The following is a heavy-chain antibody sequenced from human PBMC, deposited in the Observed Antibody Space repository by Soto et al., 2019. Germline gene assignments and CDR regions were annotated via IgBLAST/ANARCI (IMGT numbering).Heavy chain of an antibody. CDR1: GFTFTSSA. D-gene: IGHD3-3*01. V-gene: IGHV1-58*01. CDR3: AAIGLYDFWSASTYGMDV. J-gene: IGHJ6*02. CDR2: IVVGSGNT. Sequence: GASVKVSCKASGFTFTSSAVQWVRQARGQRLERIGWIVVGSGNTNYAQKFQERVTITRDMSTSTAYMELSSLRSEDTAVYYCAAIGLYDFWSASTYGMDVWGQGTTVTVSS.